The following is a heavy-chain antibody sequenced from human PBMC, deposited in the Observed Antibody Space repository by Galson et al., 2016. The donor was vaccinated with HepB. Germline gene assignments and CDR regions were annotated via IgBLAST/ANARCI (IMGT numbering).Heavy chain of an antibody. J-gene: IGHJ6*02. V-gene: IGHV3-21*01. Sequence: SLRLSCAVSGFNIMTYTMNWVRQAPGKGLEWVSTIGVSSVNYIYYADSVKGRFAISRDSAENALYLQMNSLRAEDTALYFCARDPRWTSSWFRGYYYGMDVWGQGTTVTVSS. CDR1: GFNIMTYT. CDR3: ARDPRWTSSWFRGYYYGMDV. D-gene: IGHD6-13*01. CDR2: IGVSSVNYI.